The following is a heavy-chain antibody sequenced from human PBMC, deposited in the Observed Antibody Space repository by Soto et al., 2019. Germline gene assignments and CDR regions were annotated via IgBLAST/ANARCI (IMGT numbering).Heavy chain of an antibody. CDR3: ARDFDYDSSGYRYDAFDS. Sequence: HPGGSLRLSCAASGFTFSSYGMHWVRQAPGKGLEWVAVIWYDRSNKYYADSVKGRFTISRDNSKNTLYLQMNSLRAEDTAVYYCARDFDYDSSGYRYDAFDSWAQGTMVTFSS. CDR1: GFTFSSYG. J-gene: IGHJ3*02. CDR2: IWYDRSNK. V-gene: IGHV3-33*01. D-gene: IGHD3-22*01.